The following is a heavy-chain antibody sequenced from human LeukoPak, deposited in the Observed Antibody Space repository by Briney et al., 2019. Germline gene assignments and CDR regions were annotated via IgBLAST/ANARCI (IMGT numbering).Heavy chain of an antibody. CDR2: INSDGSRT. CDR3: ARRIAVAGNFDY. CDR1: GGTFSSYC. J-gene: IGHJ4*02. V-gene: IGHV3-74*01. Sequence: GGSLRLPCAASGGTFSSYCMHWVRQSPGKGLVWVSRINSDGSRTSYEASVKGRFTISRGNAKNTLYLQMNSLRAEDTAVYYCARRIAVAGNFDYWGQGTLVTVSS. D-gene: IGHD6-19*01.